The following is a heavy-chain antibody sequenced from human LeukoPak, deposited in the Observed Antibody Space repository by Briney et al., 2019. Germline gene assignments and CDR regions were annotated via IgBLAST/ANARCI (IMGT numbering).Heavy chain of an antibody. V-gene: IGHV3-23*01. CDR3: AKHQLPDAYYNYGMDV. CDR1: GFTFSSYA. CDR2: ISGSGGST. Sequence: GGSLRLSCAASGFTFSSYAMSWVRQAPGKGLEWVSAISGSGGSTYYADSVKGRFTISRDNSKNTLYLQMNSLRAEDTAVYYCAKHQLPDAYYNYGMDVWGQGTTVTVSS. J-gene: IGHJ6*02. D-gene: IGHD2-2*01.